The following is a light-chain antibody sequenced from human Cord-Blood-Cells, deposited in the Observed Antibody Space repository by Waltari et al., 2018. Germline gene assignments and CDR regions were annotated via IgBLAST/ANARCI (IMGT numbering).Light chain of an antibody. Sequence: QSVLTQPPSASATPGQRVTISCSRSSANIGSNTVTWYQQLPGTAPKLLIYSNNQRPSGVPDRFSGSKSGTSASLAISGLQSEDEADYYCAAWDDSLNGWVFGGGTKLTVL. CDR3: AAWDDSLNGWV. CDR2: SNN. CDR1: SANIGSNT. J-gene: IGLJ3*02. V-gene: IGLV1-44*01.